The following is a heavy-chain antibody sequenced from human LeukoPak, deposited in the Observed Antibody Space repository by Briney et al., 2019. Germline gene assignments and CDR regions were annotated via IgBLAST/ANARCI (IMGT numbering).Heavy chain of an antibody. Sequence: ASVKVSCKASGYTFTSYDINWVRQATGQGLEWMGWMNPNSGNTGYAQKFQGRVTMTRNTSISTAYMELSSLRSEDTAVYYCARFSGRGVVSYYYYYGMDDWGQGTTVTVSS. CDR1: GYTFTSYD. CDR2: MNPNSGNT. CDR3: ARFSGRGVVSYYYYYGMDD. J-gene: IGHJ6*02. D-gene: IGHD3-3*01. V-gene: IGHV1-8*01.